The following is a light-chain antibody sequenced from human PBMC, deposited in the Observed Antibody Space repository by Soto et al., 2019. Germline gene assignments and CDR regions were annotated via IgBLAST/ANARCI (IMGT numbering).Light chain of an antibody. CDR3: LQHNSYPLT. CDR2: TAS. Sequence: DIQMTQSPPTMSASVGDRVTITCRASQGIGYYLAWFQQKPGKVPKRLIYTASKLQSGVPSRFSGSGFGTEFTLTISSLQPEDFATYYCLQHNSYPLTFGQGTRLEIK. CDR1: QGIGYY. V-gene: IGKV1-17*03. J-gene: IGKJ5*01.